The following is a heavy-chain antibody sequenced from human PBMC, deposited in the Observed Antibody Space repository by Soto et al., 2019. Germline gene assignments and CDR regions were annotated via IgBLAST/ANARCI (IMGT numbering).Heavy chain of an antibody. Sequence: EVQLVDSGGGLVQPGGSLRLSCTASGFSFSTFWMSWVRQAPGKGLEWVANINPGGSEEYYVDSVKGRFTISRDNAKNSLYLQMNSLKAEDTAMYYCARDRVPPGICFDYWGQGALVSVSS. V-gene: IGHV3-7*01. CDR2: INPGGSEE. CDR1: GFSFSTFW. D-gene: IGHD3-3*01. J-gene: IGHJ4*02. CDR3: ARDRVPPGICFDY.